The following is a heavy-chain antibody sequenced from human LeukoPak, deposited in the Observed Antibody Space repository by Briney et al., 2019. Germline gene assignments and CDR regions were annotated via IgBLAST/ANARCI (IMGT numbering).Heavy chain of an antibody. CDR3: ARTVAGTSWYGMDV. J-gene: IGHJ6*02. D-gene: IGHD6-19*01. CDR1: GGSISSYY. Sequence: SETLSLTCTVSGGSISSYYWSWIRQPPGKGLEWIGYIYYSGSANYNPSPKSRVTISEDTSKNQFSLKLGSVTAADTAVYYCARTVAGTSWYGMDVWGQGTTVTVSS. CDR2: IYYSGSA. V-gene: IGHV4-59*01.